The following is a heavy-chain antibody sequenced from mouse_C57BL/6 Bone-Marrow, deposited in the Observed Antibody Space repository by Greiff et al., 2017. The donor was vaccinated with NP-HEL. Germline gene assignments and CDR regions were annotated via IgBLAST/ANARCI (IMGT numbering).Heavy chain of an antibody. D-gene: IGHD2-1*01. V-gene: IGHV1-82*01. CDR1: GYAFSSSW. J-gene: IGHJ3*01. CDR3: VGIYYGKAFAY. Sequence: QVQLQQSGPELVKPGASVKISCKASGYAFSSSWMNWVKQRPGKGLEWIGRIYPGDGDTNYNGKFKGKATLTADKSSSTAYMQLSSLTSEDSAVYFCVGIYYGKAFAYWGQGTLVTVSA. CDR2: IYPGDGDT.